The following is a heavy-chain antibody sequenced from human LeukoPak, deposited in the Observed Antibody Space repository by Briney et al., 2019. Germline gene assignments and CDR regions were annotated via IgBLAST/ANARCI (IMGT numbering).Heavy chain of an antibody. Sequence: GASLKVSCKASGYPFASNGISWVRQAPGQGLDRMGWIGTDKDNTKYAQKFQGRVTMTADRSTTTVYMELRRLTSDDTAVYYCARDVLGATCGFDYWGQGTLVTVSS. D-gene: IGHD1-26*01. J-gene: IGHJ4*02. V-gene: IGHV1-18*01. CDR2: IGTDKDNT. CDR3: ARDVLGATCGFDY. CDR1: GYPFASNG.